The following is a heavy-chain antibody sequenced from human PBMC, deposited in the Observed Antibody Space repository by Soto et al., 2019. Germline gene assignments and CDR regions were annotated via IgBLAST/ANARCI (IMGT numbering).Heavy chain of an antibody. CDR3: SRGASRDFDY. J-gene: IGHJ4*02. Sequence: HPGGSLRLSCAASGFTFSAYAMSWVRQAPGKGLEWVSAIGGRGDYTYSANSVKGRFTISRDNSKNILYLQMNSLRGEDTATYFCSRGASRDFDYWGPGTLVTVSS. CDR2: IGGRGDYT. CDR1: GFTFSAYA. V-gene: IGHV3-23*01.